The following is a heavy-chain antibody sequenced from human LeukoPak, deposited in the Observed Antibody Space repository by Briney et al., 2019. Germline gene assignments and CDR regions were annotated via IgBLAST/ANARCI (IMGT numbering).Heavy chain of an antibody. V-gene: IGHV1-2*02. D-gene: IGHD6-6*01. CDR1: GYTFTGYF. CDR3: ARDSPSRSN. J-gene: IGHJ4*02. Sequence: ASVKVSCKASGYTFTGYFWHWVRQAPGQGLEWLGCINPNSGGTTYAQNVQGRVTMTRDTSISTGHMELSNLRSDDTAIYYCARDSPSRSNWGQGTLVTVSS. CDR2: INPNSGGT.